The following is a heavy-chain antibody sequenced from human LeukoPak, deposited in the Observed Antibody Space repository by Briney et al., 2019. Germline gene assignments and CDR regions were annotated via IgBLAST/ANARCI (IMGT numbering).Heavy chain of an antibody. D-gene: IGHD2-15*01. J-gene: IGHJ3*01. V-gene: IGHV3-23*01. CDR2: IRGSGEST. CDR3: AKYSFCSSSSCYRNDVFDV. Sequence: GGSLRLSCAASGFTFSSYAMSWVRQAPGKGLEWVSSIRGSGESTDYADSVKGRFTISRDNSKNTLHLQMNSLRAEDTAIYYCAKYSFCSSSSCYRNDVFDVWGQGTMVTVSS. CDR1: GFTFSSYA.